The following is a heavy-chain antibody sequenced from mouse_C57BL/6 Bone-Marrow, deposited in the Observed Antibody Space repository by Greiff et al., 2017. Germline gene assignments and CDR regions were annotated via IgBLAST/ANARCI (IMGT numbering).Heavy chain of an antibody. CDR3: ARVPHYYGSSYGYFDV. J-gene: IGHJ1*03. CDR2: ISYDGSN. CDR1: GYSITSGYY. D-gene: IGHD1-1*01. Sequence: EVQRVESGPGLVKPSQSLSLTCSVTGYSITSGYYWNWIRQFPGNKLEWMGYISYDGSNNYNPSLKNRISITRDTSKNQFFLKLNSVTTEDTATYYCARVPHYYGSSYGYFDVWGTGTTVTVSS. V-gene: IGHV3-6*01.